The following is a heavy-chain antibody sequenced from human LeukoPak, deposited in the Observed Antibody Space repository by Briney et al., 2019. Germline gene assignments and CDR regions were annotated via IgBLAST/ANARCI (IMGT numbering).Heavy chain of an antibody. D-gene: IGHD3-10*01. CDR3: AGGITMVRGVIRCGMVV. CDR1: GGSFSGYY. V-gene: IGHV4-34*01. Sequence: SETLSLTCAVYGGSFSGYYWSWIRQPPGNGMEWIGEINHSGSTNYNPSPKSQVTISVDTSKNQFSLKLSSVTAADRGVYYCAGGITMVRGVIRCGMVVWGKGTTVTVSS. CDR2: INHSGST. J-gene: IGHJ6*04.